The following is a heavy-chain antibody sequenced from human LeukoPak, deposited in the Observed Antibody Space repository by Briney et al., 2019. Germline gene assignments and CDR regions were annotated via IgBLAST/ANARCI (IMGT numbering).Heavy chain of an antibody. CDR3: TLSGSYPYYYYGMDV. V-gene: IGHV3-49*03. J-gene: IGHJ6*02. CDR1: GFTFGDYA. Sequence: GGSLRLSCTASGFTFGDYAMSWFRQAPGKGLEWVGFIRSKAYGGTTEYAATVKGRFTISRDDSKSIAYLQMNSLKTEDTAVYYCTLSGSYPYYYYGMDVWGQGTTVTVSS. CDR2: IRSKAYGGTT. D-gene: IGHD1-26*01.